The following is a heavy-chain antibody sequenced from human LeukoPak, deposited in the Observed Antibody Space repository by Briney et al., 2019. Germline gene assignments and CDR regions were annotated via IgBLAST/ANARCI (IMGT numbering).Heavy chain of an antibody. CDR2: ISAYNGNT. CDR1: GFTFTSYG. Sequence: GGSLRLSCAASGFTFTSYGISWVRQAPGQGLEWMGWISAYNGNTNYAQKLQGRVTMTTDTSTSTAYMELRSLRSDDTAVYYCASARSVVGAHHYGMDVWGQGTTVTVSS. D-gene: IGHD1-26*01. V-gene: IGHV1-18*01. CDR3: ASARSVVGAHHYGMDV. J-gene: IGHJ6*02.